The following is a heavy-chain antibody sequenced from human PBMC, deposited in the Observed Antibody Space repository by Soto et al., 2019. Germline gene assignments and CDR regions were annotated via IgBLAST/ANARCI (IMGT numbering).Heavy chain of an antibody. CDR2: IDHDGPT. CDR3: VRDSHGDY. Sequence: EVQLVESGGGLVQPGGSLRLSCAGSGFTFSNYWMHWVRQAPGKGLEWVSRIDHDGPTDYADSVRGRFTISRDNAENTLYLQMNSLRPEDTAVYYCVRDSHGDYWGHGTLFTVYS. CDR1: GFTFSNYW. V-gene: IGHV3-74*01. J-gene: IGHJ4*01.